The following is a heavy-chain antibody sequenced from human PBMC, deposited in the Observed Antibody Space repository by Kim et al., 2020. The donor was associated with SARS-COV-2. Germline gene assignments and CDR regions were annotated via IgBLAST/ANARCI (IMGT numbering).Heavy chain of an antibody. CDR3: AGRTNYYYYGMDV. J-gene: IGHJ6*02. Sequence: GGSLRLSCAASGFTFSSYGMHWVRQAPGKGLEWVAVISYDGSNKYYADSVKGRFTISRDNSKNTLYLQMNSLRAEDTAVYYCAGRTNYYYYGMDVWGQGTTVTVSS. CDR1: GFTFSSYG. D-gene: IGHD3-3*01. V-gene: IGHV3-30*03. CDR2: ISYDGSNK.